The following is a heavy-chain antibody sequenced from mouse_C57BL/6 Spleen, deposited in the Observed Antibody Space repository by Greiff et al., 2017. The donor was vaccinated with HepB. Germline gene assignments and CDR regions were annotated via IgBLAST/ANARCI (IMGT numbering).Heavy chain of an antibody. D-gene: IGHD1-3*01. CDR3: ARRDIRGYFDV. J-gene: IGHJ1*03. V-gene: IGHV1-81*01. CDR2: IYPRSGNT. CDR1: GYTFTSYG. Sequence: VQLQQSGAELARPGASVKLSCKASGYTFTSYGISWVKQRTGQGLEWIGEIYPRSGNTYYNEKFKGKATLTADKSSSTAYMELRSLTSEDSAVYFCARRDIRGYFDVWGTGTTVTVSS.